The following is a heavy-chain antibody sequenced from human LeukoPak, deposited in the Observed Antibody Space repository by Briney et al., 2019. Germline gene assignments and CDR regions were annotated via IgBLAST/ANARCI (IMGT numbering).Heavy chain of an antibody. Sequence: SETLSLTCAVYGGSFSGYYWSWIRQPPGKGLEWIGKINHSGRTNYNPSLKSRVTISVDTSKNQFSLKLSSVTAADTAVYYCARVKVRITMIVVVITTFDYWGQGTLVTVSS. CDR3: ARVKVRITMIVVVITTFDY. CDR2: INHSGRT. V-gene: IGHV4-34*01. CDR1: GGSFSGYY. D-gene: IGHD3-22*01. J-gene: IGHJ4*02.